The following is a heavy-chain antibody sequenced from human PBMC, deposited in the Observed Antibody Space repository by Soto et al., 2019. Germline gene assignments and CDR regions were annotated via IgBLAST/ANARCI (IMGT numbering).Heavy chain of an antibody. CDR3: ARQHVGGNSYYYYYYGMDV. J-gene: IGHJ6*02. CDR2: IYPGDSDT. D-gene: IGHD2-21*02. V-gene: IGHV5-51*01. CDR1: GYSFTSYW. Sequence: GESLKISCKGSGYSFTSYWIGWVRQMPGKSLDWMGIIYPGDSDTRYCPSFQGQVTISADKSISTAYLQWSSLKASDTAMYYCARQHVGGNSYYYYYYGMDVWGQGTTVTVSS.